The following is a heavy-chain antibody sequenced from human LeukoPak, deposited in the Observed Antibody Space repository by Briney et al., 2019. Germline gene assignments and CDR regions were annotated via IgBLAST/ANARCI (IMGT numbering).Heavy chain of an antibody. Sequence: WASVKVSCKVSGYTLTELSMHWVRQAPGKGLEWMGGFDPEDGETIYAQKFQGRVTMTEDTSTDTAYMELSSLRSEDTPVYYCATVETTVTTFDYWGQGILVTVSS. CDR3: ATVETTVTTFDY. CDR2: FDPEDGET. J-gene: IGHJ4*02. V-gene: IGHV1-24*01. CDR1: GYTLTELS. D-gene: IGHD4-17*01.